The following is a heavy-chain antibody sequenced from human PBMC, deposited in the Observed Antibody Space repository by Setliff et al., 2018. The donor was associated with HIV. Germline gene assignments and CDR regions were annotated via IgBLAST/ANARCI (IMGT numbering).Heavy chain of an antibody. Sequence: SETLSLTCTVSGGSISSSSYYWGWIRQPPGKGLEWVGSLYFSGRAYYNPSLKSRVTVSVDASKNQFSLKLSSVTAADTAVYYCARVQPGEWVDYWGQGTLVTVSS. CDR1: GGSISSSSYY. J-gene: IGHJ4*02. V-gene: IGHV4-39*07. D-gene: IGHD2-2*01. CDR2: LYFSGRA. CDR3: ARVQPGEWVDY.